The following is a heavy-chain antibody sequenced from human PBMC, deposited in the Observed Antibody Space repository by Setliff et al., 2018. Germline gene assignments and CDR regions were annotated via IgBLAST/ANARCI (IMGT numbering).Heavy chain of an antibody. J-gene: IGHJ4*02. Sequence: GGSLRLSCAASGFTFSNFGMNWVRQAPGKGLEWVSSISGSGTYTYTADSVKGRFTISRDNAKNSLYLQMGSLRAEDMTVYYCARDDYNYGYNSWGQGTLVTVSS. CDR3: ARDDYNYGYNS. CDR1: GFTFSNFG. CDR2: ISGSGTYT. D-gene: IGHD5-18*01. V-gene: IGHV3-21*01.